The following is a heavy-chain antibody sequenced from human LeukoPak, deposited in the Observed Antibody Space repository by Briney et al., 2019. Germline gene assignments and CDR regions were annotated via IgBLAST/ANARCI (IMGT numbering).Heavy chain of an antibody. CDR1: GFTFSSYW. D-gene: IGHD7-27*01. CDR2: INSEGSSA. J-gene: IGHJ4*03. V-gene: IGHV3-74*01. Sequence: GGSVRLSCAASGFTFSSYWMHWVRQAPGKGLVWVSRINSEGSSASYADSVKGRFTISRDNAKNTLFLQMTSLRAEDTAVYYCANALMGSYFECWGQGNLVSVSS. CDR3: ANALMGSYFEC.